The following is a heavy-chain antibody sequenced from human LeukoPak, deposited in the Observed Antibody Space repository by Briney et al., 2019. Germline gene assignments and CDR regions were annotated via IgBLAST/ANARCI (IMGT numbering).Heavy chain of an antibody. CDR2: ISYDGSNK. Sequence: GGSLRLSCAASGFTFSSYGMHWVRQAPGKGLEWVAVISYDGSNKYYADSVKGRFTICRDNSKNTLYLQMNSLRAEDTAVYYCAKTKAGKQEAFDIWGQGTMVTVSS. V-gene: IGHV3-30*18. J-gene: IGHJ3*02. CDR3: AKTKAGKQEAFDI. CDR1: GFTFSSYG. D-gene: IGHD1/OR15-1a*01.